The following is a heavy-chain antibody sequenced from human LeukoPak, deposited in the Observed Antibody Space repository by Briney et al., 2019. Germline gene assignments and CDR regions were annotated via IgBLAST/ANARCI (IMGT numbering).Heavy chain of an antibody. CDR3: ASFSHGLLESYYYYMDV. CDR1: GGTFSSYA. J-gene: IGHJ6*03. V-gene: IGHV1-69*05. CDR2: IIPIFGTA. D-gene: IGHD3-3*01. Sequence: ASVKVSCKASGGTFSSYAISWVRQAPGQGLEWMGGIIPIFGTANYAQKFQGRVTITTDESTSTAYMELSSLRSEDTAVYYCASFSHGLLESYYYYMDVWGKGTTVTVSS.